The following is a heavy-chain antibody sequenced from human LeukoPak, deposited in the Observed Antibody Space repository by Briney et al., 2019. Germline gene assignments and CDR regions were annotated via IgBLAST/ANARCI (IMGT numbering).Heavy chain of an antibody. J-gene: IGHJ4*02. CDR1: GYTFTGYY. CDR3: ARADEVLLWFGDLDY. Sequence: ASVKVSCKASGYTFTGYYMHWVRQAPGQGLEWMGRINPSSGGTNYAQKFQGRVTMTRDTSISTAYMELSRLRSDDTAVYYCARADEVLLWFGDLDYWGQGTLVTVSS. CDR2: INPSSGGT. V-gene: IGHV1-2*06. D-gene: IGHD3-10*01.